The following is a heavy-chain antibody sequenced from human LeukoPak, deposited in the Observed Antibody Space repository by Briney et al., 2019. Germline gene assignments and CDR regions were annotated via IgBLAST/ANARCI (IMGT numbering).Heavy chain of an antibody. CDR3: ARGVTPAGSAYNWFDP. Sequence: SETLSLTCTVSGGSISSYYWSWIRQPPGKGLEWIGYIYYSGSTNYNPSLKSRVTISVDTSKNQFSLKLISVTAADTAVYFCARGVTPAGSAYNWFDPWGQGTLVTVSS. J-gene: IGHJ5*02. V-gene: IGHV4-59*12. CDR1: GGSISSYY. CDR2: IYYSGST. D-gene: IGHD6-13*01.